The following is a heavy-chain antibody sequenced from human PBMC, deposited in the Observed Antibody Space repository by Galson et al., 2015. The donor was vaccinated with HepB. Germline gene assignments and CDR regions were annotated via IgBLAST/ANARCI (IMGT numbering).Heavy chain of an antibody. J-gene: IGHJ4*02. V-gene: IGHV3-15*07. CDR3: LGLFDY. CDR1: GFTFSNAW. Sequence: SLRLSCAASGFTFSNAWMNWVRQAPGKGLEWAGRIKSKTDGGTTDYAAPVKGRFTISRDDSKNTLYLQMNSLKTEDTAVYYCLGLFDYWGQGTLVTVSS. CDR2: IKSKTDGGTT.